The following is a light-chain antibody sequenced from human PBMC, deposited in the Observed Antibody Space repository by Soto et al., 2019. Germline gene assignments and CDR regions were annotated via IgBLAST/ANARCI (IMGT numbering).Light chain of an antibody. CDR1: IRDVATFDY. CDR3: SSYTSRSTLV. CDR2: EVT. V-gene: IGLV2-14*01. Sequence: QSVLTQPASVSGSPGQSITISCTGSIRDVATFDYVSWYQHHPDKAPKLIIYEVTKRPSGVSNRFSGSKSGNTASLTISGLQAEDEADYYCSSYTSRSTLVFGTGTKLTVL. J-gene: IGLJ1*01.